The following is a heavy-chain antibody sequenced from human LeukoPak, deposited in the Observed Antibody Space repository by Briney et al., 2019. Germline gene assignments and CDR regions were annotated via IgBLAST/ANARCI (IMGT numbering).Heavy chain of an antibody. CDR1: GFTFSSYG. J-gene: IGHJ6*02. CDR2: IWYDGSNK. D-gene: IGHD2-2*01. Sequence: PGGSLRLSCAASGFTFSSYGMHWVRQAPGKGLEWVSVIWYDGSNKYYADSVKGRFTISRDNSKNTLYLQMNSLRAEDTAVYYCARAIVVVPAAMRDYYYGMDVWGQGTTVTVSS. CDR3: ARAIVVVPAAMRDYYYGMDV. V-gene: IGHV3-33*08.